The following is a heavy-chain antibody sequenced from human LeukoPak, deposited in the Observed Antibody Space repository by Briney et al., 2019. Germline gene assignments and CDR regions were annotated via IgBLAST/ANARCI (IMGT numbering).Heavy chain of an antibody. D-gene: IGHD4-17*01. CDR1: GYTFTNYT. J-gene: IGHJ4*02. CDR3: ARDLSDYGIDY. Sequence: GASVKVSCKASGYTFTNYTINWVRLAPGQGLEWMGWIDTNTGNPTYAQGFTGRFVFSLDTSVSTAYLQISSLKAEDTAVYYCARDLSDYGIDYWGQGTLVTVSS. CDR2: IDTNTGNP. V-gene: IGHV7-4-1*02.